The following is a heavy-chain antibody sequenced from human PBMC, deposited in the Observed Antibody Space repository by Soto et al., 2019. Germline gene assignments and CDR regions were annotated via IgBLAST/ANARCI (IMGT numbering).Heavy chain of an antibody. CDR3: ARAGAFYETSGDPWSTFDI. V-gene: IGHV1-18*01. D-gene: IGHD2-21*01. CDR2: ISAYNGNT. J-gene: IGHJ3*02. Sequence: QFHLVQSGAEVKKPGASVKVSCKASGYTLTSYGISWVRQAPGQGLQWMGWISAYNGNTNYADKFQGRVTMTTDTSTSTAHMEVRSLRSDDTAVYYCARAGAFYETSGDPWSTFDIWGQGTIVTVSS. CDR1: GYTLTSYG.